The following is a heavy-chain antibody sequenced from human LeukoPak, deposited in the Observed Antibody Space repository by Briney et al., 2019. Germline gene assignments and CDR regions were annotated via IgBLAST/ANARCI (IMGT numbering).Heavy chain of an antibody. CDR1: GGSISSFY. J-gene: IGHJ4*02. D-gene: IGHD6-13*01. V-gene: IGHV4-59*12. CDR2: ISDGGNT. CDR3: ASPENRDSSSWAPFDY. Sequence: PSETLSLTCTVSGGSISSFYWTWIRQPPGKGLEWIGYISDGGNTNYDLSLKSRVTMSVDTSKNQFSLKLSSVTAADTAVYYCASPENRDSSSWAPFDYWGQGTLVTVSS.